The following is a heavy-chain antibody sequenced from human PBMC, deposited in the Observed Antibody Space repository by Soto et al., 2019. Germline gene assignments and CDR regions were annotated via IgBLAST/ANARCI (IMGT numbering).Heavy chain of an antibody. CDR2: YYGGQT. Sequence: YYGGQTYYADSVKGRFTISRDNSQNTLYLDITSLSPADTAVDYCATDPYTSWTKWGQGTLVTVSS. CDR3: ATDPYTSWTK. D-gene: IGHD2-2*02. V-gene: IGHV3-53*01. J-gene: IGHJ4*02.